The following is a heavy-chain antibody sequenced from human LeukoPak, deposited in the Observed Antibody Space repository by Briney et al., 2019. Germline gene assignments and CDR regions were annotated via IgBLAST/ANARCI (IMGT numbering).Heavy chain of an antibody. Sequence: SETLSLTCTVSGGSISSYYWSWIRQPAGKGLEWIGRIYTSGSTNYNPSLKSRVTMSVDTSKNQFSLKLSSVTAADTAVYYCAGPTIVGATDHRDPFDYWGQGTLVTVSS. CDR3: AGPTIVGATDHRDPFDY. CDR1: GGSISSYY. CDR2: IYTSGST. D-gene: IGHD1-26*01. V-gene: IGHV4-4*07. J-gene: IGHJ4*02.